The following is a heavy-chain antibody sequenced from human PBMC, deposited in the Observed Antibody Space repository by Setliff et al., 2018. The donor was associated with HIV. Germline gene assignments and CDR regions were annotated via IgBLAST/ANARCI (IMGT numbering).Heavy chain of an antibody. Sequence: SETLSLTCAVYGESLSGYYWSWLRQPPGKGLECIGTIYYSGSTHYNPSLKSRVTISVDTSKNQFSLKLTSVTAADTAVYYCARVDGYNALGYWGQGTLVTVSS. CDR1: GESLSGYY. CDR2: IYYSGST. CDR3: ARVDGYNALGY. V-gene: IGHV4-34*01. J-gene: IGHJ4*02. D-gene: IGHD5-12*01.